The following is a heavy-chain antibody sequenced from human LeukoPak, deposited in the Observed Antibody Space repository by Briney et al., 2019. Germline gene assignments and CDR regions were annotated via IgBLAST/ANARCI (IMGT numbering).Heavy chain of an antibody. J-gene: IGHJ4*02. Sequence: GGSLRLSCAASGFTFSSYAMHWVRQAPGKGLEWVAVISYDGSNKYYADSVKGRFTISRDNSKNTLYLQMNSLRAEDTAVYYCARTNHPQWLVLRYYFDYWGQGTLVTVSS. D-gene: IGHD6-19*01. CDR2: ISYDGSNK. CDR3: ARTNHPQWLVLRYYFDY. V-gene: IGHV3-30-3*01. CDR1: GFTFSSYA.